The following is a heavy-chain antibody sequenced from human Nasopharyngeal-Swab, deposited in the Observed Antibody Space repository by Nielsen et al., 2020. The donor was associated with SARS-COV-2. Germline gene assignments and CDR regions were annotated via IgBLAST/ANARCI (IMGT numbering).Heavy chain of an antibody. CDR1: GFTYDDYA. J-gene: IGHJ4*02. Sequence: SLKISCVASGFTYDDYAMHWVRQPPGKGLEWVSGITWNSGNKGYAESVQGRFTISRDNARNSLYLQMNSLRPEDTALYYCAKARRTDTYGFECFDYWGQGSLVTVSS. V-gene: IGHV3-9*01. CDR3: AKARRTDTYGFECFDY. CDR2: ITWNSGNK. D-gene: IGHD5-18*01.